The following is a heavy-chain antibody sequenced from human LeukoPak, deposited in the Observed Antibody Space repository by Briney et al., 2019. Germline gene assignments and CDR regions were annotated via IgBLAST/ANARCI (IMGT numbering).Heavy chain of an antibody. Sequence: ASVKVSCKVSGYTLTELSMHWVRPAPGKGGEWMGGFDPEDGETIYAQKFQGRVTMTEDTSTDTDYMEMSSLRSEDTAVYYCATLWFGELFPIMDVWGKGTTVTVSS. D-gene: IGHD3-10*01. CDR2: FDPEDGET. V-gene: IGHV1-24*01. CDR3: ATLWFGELFPIMDV. J-gene: IGHJ6*04. CDR1: GYTLTELS.